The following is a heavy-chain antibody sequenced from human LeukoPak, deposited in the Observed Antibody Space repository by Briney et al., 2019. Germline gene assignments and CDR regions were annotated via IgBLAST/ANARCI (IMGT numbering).Heavy chain of an antibody. J-gene: IGHJ3*02. Sequence: PGGSLRLSCAASGFTFSSYAMSWVRQAPGKGLEWVSAISGSGGSTYYADSVKGRFTISRDNSKNTLYLQMNSLRAEDTAVCYCAKVMTYYYDTSGLRGAFDIWGQGTMVTVSS. D-gene: IGHD3-22*01. CDR2: ISGSGGST. V-gene: IGHV3-23*01. CDR3: AKVMTYYYDTSGLRGAFDI. CDR1: GFTFSSYA.